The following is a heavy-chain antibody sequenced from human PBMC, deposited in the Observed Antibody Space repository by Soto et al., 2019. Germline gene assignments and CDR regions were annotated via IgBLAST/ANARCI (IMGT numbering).Heavy chain of an antibody. CDR1: GGTFSSYA. CDR2: IIPIFGTA. J-gene: IGHJ5*02. V-gene: IGHV1-69*01. CDR3: ATRGTTFYDSSGYRWFDP. Sequence: QVPLVQSGAEVKKPGSSVKVSCKASGGTFSSYAISWVRQAPGQGLEWMGGIIPIFGTANYAQKFQGRVTITADESTSTAYMELSSLRSEDTAVYYCATRGTTFYDSSGYRWFDPWGQGTLVTVSS. D-gene: IGHD3-22*01.